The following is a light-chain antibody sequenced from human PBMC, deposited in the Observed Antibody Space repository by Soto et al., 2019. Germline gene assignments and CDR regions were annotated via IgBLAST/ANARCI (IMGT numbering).Light chain of an antibody. J-gene: IGLJ1*01. V-gene: IGLV2-11*01. CDR2: DFN. CDR3: CSYGGSFYV. CDR1: SSDVGGYNY. Sequence: QSALTQPHSVSGSPGQSVAISCSGTSSDVGGYNYVSWYQQHPGKAPKLIIFDFNKRPSGVPDRFSGSKSGSTASLIISGLQAEDEADYYCCSYGGSFYVVGTGTRSPS.